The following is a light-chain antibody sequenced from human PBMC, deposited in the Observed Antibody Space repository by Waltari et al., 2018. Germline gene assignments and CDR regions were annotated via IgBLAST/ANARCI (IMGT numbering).Light chain of an antibody. J-gene: IGLJ2*01. CDR3: AAYTSTNTVI. CDR2: DAS. CDR1: NSDIGYYNY. V-gene: IGLV2-14*01. Sequence: QSALTQPASVSGSPGQSITISCTGTNSDIGYYNYVSWYQQYPGKAPKLMIFDASRWASGVSHRFSGSTSGNTSSLTISGLQAEDEADYFCAAYTSTNTVIFGGGTKVTVL.